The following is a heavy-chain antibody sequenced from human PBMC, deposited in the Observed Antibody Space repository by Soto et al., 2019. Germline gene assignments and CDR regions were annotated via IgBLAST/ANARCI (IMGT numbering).Heavy chain of an antibody. D-gene: IGHD6-19*01. CDR1: GGAINNAF. CDR2: IYSTGYA. CDR3: ARGSNWFLF. Sequence: SGTLALTCSVSGGAINNAFWNWFRHTPGKGLQWVGYIYSTGYAAYNPSLEARATISMDKSRTQVSLRMTSVTAEDTAADYCARGSNWFLFWRQGIPVTVSS. J-gene: IGHJ5*01. V-gene: IGHV4-4*08.